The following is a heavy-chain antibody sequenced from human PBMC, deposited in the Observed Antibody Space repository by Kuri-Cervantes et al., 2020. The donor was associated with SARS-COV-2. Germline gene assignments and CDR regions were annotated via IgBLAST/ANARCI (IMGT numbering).Heavy chain of an antibody. D-gene: IGHD2-2*01. J-gene: IGHJ4*02. CDR1: GFTFSSYW. Sequence: GESLKISCAASGFTFSSYWMSWVRQAPGKGLEWVANIKQDGSEKYYVDSVKGRFTISRDNAKNPLYLQMNSLRAEDTAVYYCARDRGPAAKSYSDYWGQGTLVTVSS. CDR3: ARDRGPAAKSYSDY. CDR2: IKQDGSEK. V-gene: IGHV3-7*01.